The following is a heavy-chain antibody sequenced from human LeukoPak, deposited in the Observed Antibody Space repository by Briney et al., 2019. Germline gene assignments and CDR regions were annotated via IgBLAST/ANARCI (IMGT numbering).Heavy chain of an antibody. CDR1: GYTFTSYG. V-gene: IGHV1-18*01. J-gene: IGHJ4*02. Sequence: ASVKVSCKASGYTFTSYGISCVRQAPGQGLEWMGWISAYNGNTNYAQKLQGRVTMTTDTSTSTAYMELRSLRSDDTAVYYCARERRTGTTRGNFDYWGQGTLVTVSS. D-gene: IGHD1-7*01. CDR2: ISAYNGNT. CDR3: ARERRTGTTRGNFDY.